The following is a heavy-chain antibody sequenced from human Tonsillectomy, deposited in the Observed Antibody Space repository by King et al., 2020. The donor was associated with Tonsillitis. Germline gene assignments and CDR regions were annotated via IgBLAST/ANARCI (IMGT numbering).Heavy chain of an antibody. Sequence: VQLVESGAEVKKPGASVKVSCKASGYTFTSYYMHWVRQAPGQGLEWMGIINPSGGSTSYAQKFQGRVTMTRDTSTSTVYMELSSLRSEDTAVYYCARDQGGDFWSGDRRTGNWFDPWGQGTLVTVSS. CDR1: GYTFTSYY. V-gene: IGHV1-46*01. CDR2: INPSGGST. CDR3: ARDQGGDFWSGDRRTGNWFDP. D-gene: IGHD3-3*01. J-gene: IGHJ5*02.